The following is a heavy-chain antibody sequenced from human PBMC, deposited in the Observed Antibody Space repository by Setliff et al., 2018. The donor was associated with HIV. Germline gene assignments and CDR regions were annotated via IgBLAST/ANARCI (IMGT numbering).Heavy chain of an antibody. Sequence: PSETLSLTCGVSGYSISRGYYWGWMRQPPGKGLEWIGTIYHSGNTYYNPSLKSRVTISVATSQNQFSLKLTSVTAADTAVYYCARESASTIFGVVIPSWFDPWGKGILVTVSS. D-gene: IGHD3-3*01. J-gene: IGHJ5*02. CDR1: GYSISRGYY. CDR3: ARESASTIFGVVIPSWFDP. V-gene: IGHV4-38-2*02. CDR2: IYHSGNT.